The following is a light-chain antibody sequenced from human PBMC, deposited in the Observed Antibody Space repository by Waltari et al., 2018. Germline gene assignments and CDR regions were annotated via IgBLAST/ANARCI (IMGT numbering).Light chain of an antibody. Sequence: EIVLTQSPGTLSLSPGERATLSCRASQSVGRSLAWYQQKPGQAPRLLIYGASSRATGVPDRFSCSGSGTDFSLTISGLEPEDFAVYYCQHYVRLPATFGQGTKVEI. CDR2: GAS. CDR3: QHYVRLPAT. V-gene: IGKV3-20*01. CDR1: QSVGRS. J-gene: IGKJ1*01.